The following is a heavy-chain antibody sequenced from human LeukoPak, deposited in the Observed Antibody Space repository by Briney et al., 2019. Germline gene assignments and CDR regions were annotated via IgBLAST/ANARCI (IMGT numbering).Heavy chain of an antibody. D-gene: IGHD4-23*01. Sequence: PGGSLRLSCVASGFPFSSYWMTWVRQAPGKGLEWVANIKQDGSKKSYVDSVKGRFTISRDNAKNSLYLQMNSLRAEDTAVYYCAKEASYGGLIHFDYWGQGTLVTVSS. CDR1: GFPFSSYW. V-gene: IGHV3-7*03. CDR3: AKEASYGGLIHFDY. CDR2: IKQDGSKK. J-gene: IGHJ4*02.